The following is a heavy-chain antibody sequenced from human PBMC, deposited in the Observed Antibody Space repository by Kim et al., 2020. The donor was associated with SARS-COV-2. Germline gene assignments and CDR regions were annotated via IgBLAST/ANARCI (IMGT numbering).Heavy chain of an antibody. CDR1: GGSISSSNW. V-gene: IGHV4-4*02. J-gene: IGHJ6*02. Sequence: SETLSLTCAVSGGSISSSNWWSWVRQPPGKGLEWIGEIYHSGSTNYNPSLKSRVTISVDKSKNQFSLKLSSVTAADTAVYYCARDQTPRGDWNYEFGGYYGMEVWGQGTTVTVSS. CDR3: ARDQTPRGDWNYEFGGYYGMEV. D-gene: IGHD1-7*01. CDR2: IYHSGST.